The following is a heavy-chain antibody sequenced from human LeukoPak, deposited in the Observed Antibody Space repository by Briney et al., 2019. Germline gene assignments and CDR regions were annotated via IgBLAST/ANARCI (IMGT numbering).Heavy chain of an antibody. Sequence: GGSLRLSCVASGFTFSKYYMIWIRQAPGKGLQWVSYISNSGSAIYYADAVKGRFTVSRDNAKNSLYLQMNSLRAEDTAVYYCARGEIAAAGTFEDWGQGTLVTVSS. CDR3: ARGEIAAAGTFED. D-gene: IGHD6-13*01. CDR2: ISNSGSAI. V-gene: IGHV3-11*01. J-gene: IGHJ4*02. CDR1: GFTFSKYY.